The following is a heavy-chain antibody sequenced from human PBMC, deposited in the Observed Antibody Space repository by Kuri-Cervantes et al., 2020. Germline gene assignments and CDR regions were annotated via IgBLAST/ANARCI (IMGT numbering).Heavy chain of an antibody. CDR2: INHSGST. CDR3: ARGRHAHYDYVWGSYRF. Sequence: SQTLSLTGADYGGSFSGYYWSWIRQRPGKGLEWIGEINHSGSTNYNPSLKSRVTISVDTSKNQFSLKLSSVTAADTAVYYCARGRHAHYDYVWGSYRFWGQGTLGTVSS. D-gene: IGHD3-16*02. J-gene: IGHJ4*02. V-gene: IGHV4-34*01. CDR1: GGSFSGYY.